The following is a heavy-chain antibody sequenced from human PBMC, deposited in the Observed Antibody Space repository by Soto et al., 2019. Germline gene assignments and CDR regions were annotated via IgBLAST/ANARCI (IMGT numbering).Heavy chain of an antibody. CDR2: ISSHSSTL. J-gene: IGHJ5*02. D-gene: IGHD6-19*01. Sequence: GSLRLSCAASGFTFSSYSMNWVRQAPGKGLEWISYISSHSSTLYYADSVKGRFTISRDNAGNSLYLQMNNLRDEDTAVYYCVRDGSRNLYLNWFDPWGQGTLVTVS. CDR3: VRDGSRNLYLNWFDP. V-gene: IGHV3-48*02. CDR1: GFTFSSYS.